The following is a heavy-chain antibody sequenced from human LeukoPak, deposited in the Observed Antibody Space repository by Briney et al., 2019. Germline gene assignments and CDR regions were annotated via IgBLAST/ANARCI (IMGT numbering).Heavy chain of an antibody. D-gene: IGHD3-10*01. CDR1: GYTFTSYG. CDR2: INTNSGGT. Sequence: ASVTVSCMASGYTFTSYGISWVRQARGQGLEWMGWINTNSGGTNYAQKFQGRVTMTRDTSISTAYMELSRLRSDDTAVYYCARGAGSYYGDYYYYYYMDVWGKGTTVTVSS. V-gene: IGHV1-2*02. CDR3: ARGAGSYYGDYYYYYYMDV. J-gene: IGHJ6*03.